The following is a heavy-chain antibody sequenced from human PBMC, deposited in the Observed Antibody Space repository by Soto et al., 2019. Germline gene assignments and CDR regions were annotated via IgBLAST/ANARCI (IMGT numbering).Heavy chain of an antibody. V-gene: IGHV1-69*01. J-gene: IGHJ5*02. CDR2: IIPIFGTA. CDR1: GGTFSSYA. CDR3: ARGSYYDILTGYRNWFDP. Sequence: QVQLVQSGAEVKKPGSSVKVSCKASGGTFSSYAISWVRQAPGQGLEWMGGIIPIFGTANYAQKFQGRVTITADESTSTAYMELSSLRSEDTAVYCCARGSYYDILTGYRNWFDPWGQGTLVTVSS. D-gene: IGHD3-9*01.